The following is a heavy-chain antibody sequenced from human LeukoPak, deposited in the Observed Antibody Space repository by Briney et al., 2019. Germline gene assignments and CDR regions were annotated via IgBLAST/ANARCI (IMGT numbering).Heavy chain of an antibody. CDR3: AREFPGYSSSWYDDYFDY. D-gene: IGHD6-13*01. J-gene: IGHJ4*02. CDR1: VYTFTCYH. Sequence: ASVKVSCKASVYTFTCYHIHWVRQPPGQGLEWVGWSNPNNGGTNYAQKFQGRVTMPRDTSISTAYMELSRLRSDDTAVYYCAREFPGYSSSWYDDYFDYWGQGTLVTVSS. V-gene: IGHV1-2*02. CDR2: SNPNNGGT.